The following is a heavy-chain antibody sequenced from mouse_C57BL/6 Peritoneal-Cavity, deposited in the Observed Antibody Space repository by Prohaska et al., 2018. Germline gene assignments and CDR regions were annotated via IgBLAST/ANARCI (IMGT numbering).Heavy chain of an antibody. D-gene: IGHD2-5*01. J-gene: IGHJ1*03. CDR2: SRNKANDYTT. V-gene: IGHV7-1*01. Sequence: EVKLVESGGGLVQSGRSLRLSCATSGFTFSDFYMEWVRQAPGKGLEWIAASRNKANDYTTEYSASVKGRVIVSRDTSQSILYLQMNALRAEDTAIYYCARDEYSNYGYFDVWGTGTTVTVSS. CDR3: ARDEYSNYGYFDV. CDR1: GFTFSDFY.